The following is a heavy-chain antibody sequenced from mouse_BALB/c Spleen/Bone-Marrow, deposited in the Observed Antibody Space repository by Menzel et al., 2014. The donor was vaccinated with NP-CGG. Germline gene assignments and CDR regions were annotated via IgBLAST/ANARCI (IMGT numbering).Heavy chain of an antibody. CDR2: IDPENGNT. V-gene: IGHV14-1*02. J-gene: IGHJ4*01. D-gene: IGHD3-3*01. CDR1: GFNITDYN. Sequence: VQLKESGAEIVRPGALVKMSCKASGFNITDYNMQWVKQRPEQGLEWIGWIDPENGNTIYDPKFQGKASITADTSSNTAYLQLSSLTSEDTAVYYCARGDGYAMDYWGQGTSVTVSS. CDR3: ARGDGYAMDY.